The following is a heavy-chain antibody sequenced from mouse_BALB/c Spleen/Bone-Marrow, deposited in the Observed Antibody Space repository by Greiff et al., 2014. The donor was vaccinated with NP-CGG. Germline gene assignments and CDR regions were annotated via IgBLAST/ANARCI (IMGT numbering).Heavy chain of an antibody. CDR3: ARDKGRVFFDY. CDR1: GFTFTDYY. J-gene: IGHJ2*01. CDR2: IRNKANGYTT. Sequence: EVQLVESGGGLVQPGGSLRLSCATSGFTFTDYYMNWVRQPPGKALEWLGFIRNKANGYTTEYSASVKGRFTISRDNFQNILYLQMNTLRAEDSATYYCARDKGRVFFDYWGQGTTLTVSS. V-gene: IGHV7-3*02.